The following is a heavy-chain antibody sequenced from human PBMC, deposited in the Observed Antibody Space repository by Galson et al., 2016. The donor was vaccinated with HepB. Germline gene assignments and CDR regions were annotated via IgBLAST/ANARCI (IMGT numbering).Heavy chain of an antibody. CDR2: IDHSGST. CDR3: ARRAATYDSSGYYYGADGDY. V-gene: IGHV4-34*01. J-gene: IGHJ4*02. Sequence: LSLTCAVYGGSFSGYYWSWIRQPPGKGLEWIGEIDHSGSTYYNPSLKSRVTISVDTSKNQFSLKLSSVTAADTAVYYCARRAATYDSSGYYYGADGDYWGQGTLVTVSS. D-gene: IGHD3-22*01. CDR1: GGSFSGYY.